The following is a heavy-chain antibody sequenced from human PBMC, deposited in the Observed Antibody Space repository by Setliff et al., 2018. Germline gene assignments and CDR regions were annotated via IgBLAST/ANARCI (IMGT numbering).Heavy chain of an antibody. J-gene: IGHJ4*02. CDR1: GHTFITFG. D-gene: IGHD3-22*01. CDR3: AYDSSGYYPGY. Sequence: ASVKVSCKASGHTFITFGISWVRQAPGQGLEWMGWISAYSDDTKYAEKFQGRVTMAMGTSTGTAYMELRSLRSDDTAVYICAYDSSGYYPGYWGQGTQVTVSS. CDR2: ISAYSDDT. V-gene: IGHV1-18*01.